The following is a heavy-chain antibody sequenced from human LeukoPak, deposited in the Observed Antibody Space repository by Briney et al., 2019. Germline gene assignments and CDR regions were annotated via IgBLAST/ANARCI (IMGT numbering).Heavy chain of an antibody. CDR1: GFTFGDYA. D-gene: IGHD3-22*01. CDR3: TRCPHYYDSSGYSYGMDV. J-gene: IGHJ6*02. CDR2: IRSKAYGGTT. Sequence: GGSLRLSCTASGFTFGDYAMSWVRQAPGKGLEWVGFIRSKAYGGTTEYAASVKGRFTISRDDSKSIAYLQMNSLKTEDTAVYYCTRCPHYYDSSGYSYGMDVWGQGTTVTVSS. V-gene: IGHV3-49*04.